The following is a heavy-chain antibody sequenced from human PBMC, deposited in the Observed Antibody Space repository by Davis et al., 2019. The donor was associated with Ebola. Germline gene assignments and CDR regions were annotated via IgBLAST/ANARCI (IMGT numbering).Heavy chain of an antibody. D-gene: IGHD3-3*01. V-gene: IGHV4-39*01. CDR1: GGSISSSSYY. Sequence: SETLSLTCTISGGSISSSSYYWGWIRQPPGKGLEWIGSISYIGNTNYNPSLKSRLTIDTSQNHFSLRLSSVTAADTAVYYCARHMGVTRFLAMDVWGQGTTVTVSS. J-gene: IGHJ6*02. CDR3: ARHMGVTRFLAMDV. CDR2: ISYIGNT.